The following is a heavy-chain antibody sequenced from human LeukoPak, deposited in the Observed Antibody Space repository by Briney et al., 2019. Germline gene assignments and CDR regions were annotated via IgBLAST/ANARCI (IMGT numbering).Heavy chain of an antibody. J-gene: IGHJ3*02. CDR1: GFSLSTSGVG. Sequence: SGPTLVNPTQTLTLTCTFSGFSLSTSGVGVGWIRQPPGKALEWLALIYWDDDDKRYSPSLKSRLTITKDTSKNQVVLTMTNMDPVDTATYYCAHRLRWPNWGGAFDIWGQGTMVTVSS. D-gene: IGHD7-27*01. CDR3: AHRLRWPNWGGAFDI. CDR2: IYWDDDDK. V-gene: IGHV2-5*02.